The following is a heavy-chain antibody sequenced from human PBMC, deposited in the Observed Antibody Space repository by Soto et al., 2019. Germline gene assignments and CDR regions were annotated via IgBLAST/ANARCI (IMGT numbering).Heavy chain of an antibody. CDR3: VRAPLDYYSADYFDN. J-gene: IGHJ4*02. Sequence: ASVKVSCKASGYTFTNNDINWVRQATGQGLEWMGWMNPYSGNTGYAQKFQGRVTMTRDNSITTAYMELSSLRSEDTAVSYCVRAPLDYYSADYFDNWGQGTLVTVS. CDR1: GYTFTNND. V-gene: IGHV1-8*01. CDR2: MNPYSGNT. D-gene: IGHD2-21*01.